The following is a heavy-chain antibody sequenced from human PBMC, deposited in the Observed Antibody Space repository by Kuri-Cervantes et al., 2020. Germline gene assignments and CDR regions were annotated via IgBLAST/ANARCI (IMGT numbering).Heavy chain of an antibody. D-gene: IGHD3-10*01. CDR2: ISYDGSNK. CDR1: GFTFSSYA. CDR3: AKEGSRYYYYGMDV. Sequence: GGSLRLSCVASGFTFSSYAMHWVRQAPGKGLEWVAVISYDGSNKYYADSVKGRFTISRDNSKNTLYLQMNSLRAEDTAVYYCAKEGSRYYYYGMDVWGQGTTVTVSS. J-gene: IGHJ6*02. V-gene: IGHV3-30-3*01.